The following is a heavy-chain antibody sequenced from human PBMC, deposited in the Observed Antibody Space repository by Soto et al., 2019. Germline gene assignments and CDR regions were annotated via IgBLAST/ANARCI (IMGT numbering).Heavy chain of an antibody. J-gene: IGHJ5*02. Sequence: GGSLRLSCAASGFTFSSYAMHWVRQAPGKGLEWVAVISYDGSNKYYADSVKGRFTISRDNSKNTLYLQMNSLRAEDTAVYYGAREDIVVVPAAILSWFDPWGQGTLVTVSS. CDR2: ISYDGSNK. D-gene: IGHD2-2*02. V-gene: IGHV3-30-3*01. CDR3: AREDIVVVPAAILSWFDP. CDR1: GFTFSSYA.